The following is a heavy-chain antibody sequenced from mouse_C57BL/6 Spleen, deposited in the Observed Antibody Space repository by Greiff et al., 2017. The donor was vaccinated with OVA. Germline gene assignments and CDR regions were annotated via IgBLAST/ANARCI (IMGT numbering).Heavy chain of an antibody. CDR3: ARGGYDYDDYYAMDY. J-gene: IGHJ4*01. CDR1: GYAFSSSW. V-gene: IGHV1-82*01. D-gene: IGHD2-4*01. Sequence: VQLQQSGPELVKPGASVKISCKASGYAFSSSWMNWVKQRPGKGLEWIGRIYPGDGDTNYNGKFKGKATLTVDKSYSTAYLQLSSLTSEDSAVYFCARGGYDYDDYYAMDYWGQGTSVTVSS. CDR2: IYPGDGDT.